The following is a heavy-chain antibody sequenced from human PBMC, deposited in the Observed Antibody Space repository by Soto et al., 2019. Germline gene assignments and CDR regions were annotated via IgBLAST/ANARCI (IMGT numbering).Heavy chain of an antibody. D-gene: IGHD2-2*01. CDR3: ARVVPGAEAWFGP. CDR2: ISLYSDGT. CDR1: GYTFSNYC. Sequence: ASVKVSCKTSGYTFSNYCITWVRQAPGQPLEWLGWISLYSDGTNYAQKFQGRVSMTTDTSTTTAYMELRSLRSDDTAVYYCARVVPGAEAWFGPWGQGTLVTVSS. V-gene: IGHV1-18*01. J-gene: IGHJ5*02.